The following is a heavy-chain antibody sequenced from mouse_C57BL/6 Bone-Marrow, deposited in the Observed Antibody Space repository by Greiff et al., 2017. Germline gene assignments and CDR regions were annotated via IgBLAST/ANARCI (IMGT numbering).Heavy chain of an antibody. Sequence: QVQLQQPGAELVMPGASVKLSCKASGYTFTSYWMHWVKQRPGQGLEWIGEIDPSDSYTNYNQKFKGKSTLTVDKSSSTAYMQLRSLTSEDSAVYYCARRWLLNAMDYWGQGTSVTVSS. CDR3: ARRWLLNAMDY. J-gene: IGHJ4*01. D-gene: IGHD2-3*01. CDR1: GYTFTSYW. V-gene: IGHV1-69*01. CDR2: IDPSDSYT.